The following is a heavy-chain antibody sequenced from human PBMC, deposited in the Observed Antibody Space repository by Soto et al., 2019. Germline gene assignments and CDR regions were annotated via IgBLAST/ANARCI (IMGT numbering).Heavy chain of an antibody. Sequence: EVQLVESGGGLVKPGGSLRLSCAASGFTFSSYSMNWVRQAPGKGLEWVSSISSSSSYIYYADSVKDRFTISRDNAKNSLYLQMNSLRAEDTAVYYCARSYYDILTGYPYYYYYYMDVWGKGTTVTVSS. CDR3: ARSYYDILTGYPYYYYYYMDV. D-gene: IGHD3-9*01. CDR2: ISSSSSYI. V-gene: IGHV3-21*01. J-gene: IGHJ6*03. CDR1: GFTFSSYS.